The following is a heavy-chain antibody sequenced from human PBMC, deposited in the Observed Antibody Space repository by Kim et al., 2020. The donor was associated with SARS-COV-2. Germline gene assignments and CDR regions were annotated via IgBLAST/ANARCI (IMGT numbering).Heavy chain of an antibody. D-gene: IGHD1-26*01. J-gene: IGHJ4*02. V-gene: IGHV1-69*13. Sequence: SVKVSCKASGGTFSSYAISWVRQAPGQGLEWMGGIIPIFGTANYAQKFQGRVTITADESTSTAYMELSSLRSEDTAVYYCARDLGLMEGANGYWGQGTLVTVSS. CDR3: ARDLGLMEGANGY. CDR1: GGTFSSYA. CDR2: IIPIFGTA.